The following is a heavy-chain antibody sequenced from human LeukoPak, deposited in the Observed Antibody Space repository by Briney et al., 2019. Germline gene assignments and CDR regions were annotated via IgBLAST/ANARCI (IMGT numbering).Heavy chain of an antibody. CDR1: GYTFTGYY. CDR2: INPNSGGT. D-gene: IGHD3-9*01. V-gene: IGHV1-2*02. Sequence: ASVKVSCKAPGYTFTGYYMHWVRQAPGQGLEWMGWINPNSGGTNYAQKFQGRVTMTRDTSISTAYMELSRLRSDDTAVYYCARDRPQLERYFDWLLTPLDYWGQGTLVTVSS. CDR3: ARDRPQLERYFDWLLTPLDY. J-gene: IGHJ4*02.